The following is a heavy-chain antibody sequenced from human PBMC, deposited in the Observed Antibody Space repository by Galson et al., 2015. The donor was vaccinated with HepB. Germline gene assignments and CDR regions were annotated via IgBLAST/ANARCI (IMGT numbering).Heavy chain of an antibody. Sequence: SVKVSCKASGFIFCSSAMQWVRQARGQRLEWIGWIVVGSGNTNYAQKFQERVTITRDMSTNTAYMELSSLRSEDTAVYYCATDSSPYYYDTSGNFGYFDLWGRGTLVTVSS. CDR1: GFIFCSSA. CDR2: IVVGSGNT. D-gene: IGHD3-22*01. CDR3: ATDSSPYYYDTSGNFGYFDL. J-gene: IGHJ2*01. V-gene: IGHV1-58*02.